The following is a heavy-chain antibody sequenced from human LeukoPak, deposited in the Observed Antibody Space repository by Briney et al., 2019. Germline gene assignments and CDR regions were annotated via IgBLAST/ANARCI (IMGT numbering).Heavy chain of an antibody. CDR3: SRIVYNDYLGYFFYYYMDV. J-gene: IGHJ6*03. D-gene: IGHD4/OR15-4a*01. V-gene: IGHV4-34*01. CDR1: GGSFSGYY. CDR2: INHSGST. Sequence: SETLSLTCAVYGGSFSGYYWSWIRQPPGKGLEWIGEINHSGSTNYNPSLKSRVTISVDTSKNQFSLKLNSVTAADTAVYSCSRIVYNDYLGYFFYYYMDVWGKGTAVTVSS.